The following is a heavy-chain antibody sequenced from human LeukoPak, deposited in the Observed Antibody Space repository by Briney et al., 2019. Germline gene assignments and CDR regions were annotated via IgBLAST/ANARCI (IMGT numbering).Heavy chain of an antibody. CDR2: IYYSGST. D-gene: IGHD3-3*01. CDR1: GGSISSSSYY. CDR3: ARQSVWFLEWLSSYNWFDP. J-gene: IGHJ5*02. Sequence: TPSETLSLTCTVSGGSISSSSYYWGWIRQPPGKGLEWIGSIYYSGSTYYNPSLKSRVTISVDTSKNQFSLKLSSVTAADTAVYYCARQSVWFLEWLSSYNWFDPWGQGTLVTVSS. V-gene: IGHV4-39*01.